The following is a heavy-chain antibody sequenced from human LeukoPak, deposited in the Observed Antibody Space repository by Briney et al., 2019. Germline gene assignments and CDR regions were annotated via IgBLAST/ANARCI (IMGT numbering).Heavy chain of an antibody. D-gene: IGHD2-15*01. CDR2: MNPNSGNT. V-gene: IGHV1-8*01. CDR1: GYTFTSLD. CDR3: ARGYCSGGSCYQYYFDY. J-gene: IGHJ4*02. Sequence: SVKVSSKASGYTFTSLDINWVRQVNGHVLEWMGWMNPNSGNTGYGQKFQGRVTMTRNTSISTAYMELSSLRSEDTAVYYCARGYCSGGSCYQYYFDYWGQGTLVTVSS.